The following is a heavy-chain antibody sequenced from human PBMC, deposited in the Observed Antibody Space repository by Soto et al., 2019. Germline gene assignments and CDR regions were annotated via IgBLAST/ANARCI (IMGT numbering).Heavy chain of an antibody. Sequence: PGGSLRLSCAASGFTFSSYAMSWVRQAPGKGLEWVSAISGSGGSTYYADSVKGRFTISRDKSKNTLYLQMNSLRAEDTAVYYCAKAANLRYCTNGVCYRDYWGQGTLVTVSS. CDR3: AKAANLRYCTNGVCYRDY. J-gene: IGHJ4*02. CDR2: ISGSGGST. D-gene: IGHD2-8*01. V-gene: IGHV3-23*01. CDR1: GFTFSSYA.